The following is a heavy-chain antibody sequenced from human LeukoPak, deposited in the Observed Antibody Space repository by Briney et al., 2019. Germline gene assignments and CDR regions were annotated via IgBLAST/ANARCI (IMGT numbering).Heavy chain of an antibody. V-gene: IGHV3-9*01. Sequence: GGSLRLSCATSGFTFDNYAMHWVRQAPGKGLEWVSGITWNSGSIAYADSVKGRFTISRDNAKNSLYLQMNSLRAEDTAVYYCAKDGRGATTFDYFDYWGQGTLVTVSS. CDR3: AKDGRGATTFDYFDY. CDR1: GFTFDNYA. CDR2: ITWNSGSI. D-gene: IGHD1-26*01. J-gene: IGHJ4*02.